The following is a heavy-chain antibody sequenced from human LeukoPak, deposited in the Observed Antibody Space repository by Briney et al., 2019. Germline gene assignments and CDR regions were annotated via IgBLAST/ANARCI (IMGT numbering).Heavy chain of an antibody. CDR1: GGSISSDSFY. CDR3: ARGSPTYYDFWSGYSGGDAFDI. D-gene: IGHD3-3*01. Sequence: SQTLSLTCTVSGGSISSDSFYWTWIRQPAGKGLEWIGRIYTSGSTNYNPSLKSRVTISIDTSKNQFSLKLSSVTAADTAVYYCARGSPTYYDFWSGYSGGDAFDIWGQGTMVTVSS. CDR2: IYTSGST. J-gene: IGHJ3*02. V-gene: IGHV4-61*02.